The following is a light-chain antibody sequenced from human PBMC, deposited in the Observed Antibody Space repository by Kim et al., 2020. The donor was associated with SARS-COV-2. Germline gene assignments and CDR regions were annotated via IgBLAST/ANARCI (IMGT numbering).Light chain of an antibody. Sequence: GDAASRSYRASQRGSSRYLAWYQQTSDQETRGHTYGTSNRATGIPDRFSGSGSGTDFTRTISSLETEDFAVYYCQDYGSSQPLFPFGPGTKVDIK. V-gene: IGKV3-20*01. J-gene: IGKJ3*01. CDR2: GTS. CDR3: QDYGSSQPLFP. CDR1: QRGSSRY.